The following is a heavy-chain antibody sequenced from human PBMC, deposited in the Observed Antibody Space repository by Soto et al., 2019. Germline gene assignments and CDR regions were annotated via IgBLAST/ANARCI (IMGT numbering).Heavy chain of an antibody. Sequence: PSQPLSLTCAISGDSASSNSAAWNWIRQSPSRGLEWLGRTYYRSKWYNDYAVSVKSRITINPDTSKNQFSLQLNSVTPEDTAVYYCARGIEAAAGSGYYYYGMDVWGQGTTVTVSS. D-gene: IGHD6-13*01. CDR3: ARGIEAAAGSGYYYYGMDV. CDR2: TYYRSKWYN. J-gene: IGHJ6*02. CDR1: GDSASSNSAA. V-gene: IGHV6-1*01.